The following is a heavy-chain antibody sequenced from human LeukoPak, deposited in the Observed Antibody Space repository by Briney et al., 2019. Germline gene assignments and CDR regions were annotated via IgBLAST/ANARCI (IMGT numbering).Heavy chain of an antibody. J-gene: IGHJ4*02. V-gene: IGHV3-30*04. CDR1: GFPFSFYA. Sequence: GRSLRLSCAASGFPFSFYAMHWVRQAPGKGLEWVGVISYNGSNKYYADSVKGRFTLSRDNSKNMLFLQMNSLRAEDTAAYYCARGRNTRSLDYWGQGTLVTVSS. CDR3: ARGRNTRSLDY. CDR2: ISYNGSNK. D-gene: IGHD2-15*01.